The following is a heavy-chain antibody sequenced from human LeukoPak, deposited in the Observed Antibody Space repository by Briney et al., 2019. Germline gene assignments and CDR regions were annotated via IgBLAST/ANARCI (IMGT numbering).Heavy chain of an antibody. V-gene: IGHV3-74*01. J-gene: IGHJ5*02. CDR1: GFTSSSYW. Sequence: GGSLRLSCAASGFTSSSYWMHWVRQVPGKGLVWVSRISGDGTARNYADSVKGRFTISRDDAENTVDLQMNSLRGEDTAVYYCVRGRGSYGWFDPWGQGTLVTVSS. D-gene: IGHD3-10*01. CDR2: ISGDGTAR. CDR3: VRGRGSYGWFDP.